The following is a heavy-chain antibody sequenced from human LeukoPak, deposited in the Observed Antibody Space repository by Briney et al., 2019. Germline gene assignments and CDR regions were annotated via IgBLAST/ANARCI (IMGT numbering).Heavy chain of an antibody. CDR2: IYHSGRT. Sequence: SETLSLTCTVSGYSISSGYYWGWIRQPPGKGLEWIGSIYHSGRTYYNPSLKSRVTISVETSKNQFSLKLSSVTAADTAVHYCARVITGEIYCSGGSCYPPYYYYYMDVWGKGTTVTVSS. CDR3: ARVITGEIYCSGGSCYPPYYYYYMDV. V-gene: IGHV4-38-2*02. J-gene: IGHJ6*03. CDR1: GYSISSGYY. D-gene: IGHD2-15*01.